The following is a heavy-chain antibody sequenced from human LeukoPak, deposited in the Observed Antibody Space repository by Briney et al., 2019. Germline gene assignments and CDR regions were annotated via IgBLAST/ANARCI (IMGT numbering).Heavy chain of an antibody. V-gene: IGHV3-23*01. CDR3: ARNPIAWYSSSWTYYFDY. CDR2: ISGSGGST. CDR1: GFTFSSYA. Sequence: PGGSLRLSCAASGFTFSSYAMSWVRQAPGKGLEWVSSISGSGGSTYYADSVKGRFTISRDNSKNTLYLQMNSLRAEDTAVYYCARNPIAWYSSSWTYYFDYWGQGTLVTVSS. J-gene: IGHJ4*02. D-gene: IGHD6-13*01.